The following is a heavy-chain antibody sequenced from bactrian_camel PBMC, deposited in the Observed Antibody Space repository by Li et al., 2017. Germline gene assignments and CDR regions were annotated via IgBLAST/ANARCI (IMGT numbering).Heavy chain of an antibody. Sequence: HVQLVESGSHLVQPGGSLRLSCVGSESLFSGYCMGWFRQAPGKERERVAGIEHDGGAVYGDWVKGRFTVSQDTPKRTLDLLLNNLRPEDTAVYVCAARRSVGLCSFGNDDYWGQGTQVTVS. CDR1: ESLFSGYC. D-gene: IGHD2*01. V-gene: IGHV3S53*01. J-gene: IGHJ4*01. CDR2: IEHDGGA. CDR3: AARRSVGLCSFGNDDY.